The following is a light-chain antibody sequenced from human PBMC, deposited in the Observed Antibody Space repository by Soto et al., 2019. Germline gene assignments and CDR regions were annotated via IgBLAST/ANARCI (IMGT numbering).Light chain of an antibody. J-gene: IGKJ5*01. V-gene: IGKV1-39*01. CDR2: AAS. CDR1: QSISVY. Sequence: DIQMTQSPSSLSVSIGDTITITCRSSQSISVYLNWYQKKPGTPPKLLIYAASNLQSGVPSRFIGRESGTDFTLTISSLQPEDFASYYCQQANSFLITFGQGTRLEIK. CDR3: QQANSFLIT.